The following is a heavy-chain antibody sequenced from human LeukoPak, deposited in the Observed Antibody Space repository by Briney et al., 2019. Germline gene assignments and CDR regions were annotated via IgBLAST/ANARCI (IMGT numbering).Heavy chain of an antibody. CDR2: IWYDGSNK. D-gene: IGHD5-12*01. CDR3: ARGLGYSGPGGY. CDR1: GFTFSSYG. J-gene: IGHJ4*02. Sequence: PGRSLSLSCAASGFTFSSYGMHWVRQAPGKGLEWVAVIWYDGSNKYYADSVKGRFTISRDNSKNTLYLQMNSLRAEDTAVYYCARGLGYSGPGGYWGQGTLVTVSS. V-gene: IGHV3-33*01.